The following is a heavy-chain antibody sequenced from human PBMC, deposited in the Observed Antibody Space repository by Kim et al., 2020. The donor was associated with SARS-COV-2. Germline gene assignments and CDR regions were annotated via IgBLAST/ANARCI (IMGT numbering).Heavy chain of an antibody. CDR2: T. CDR3: ARRDTAWLDP. J-gene: IGHJ5*02. V-gene: IGHV4-28*01. Sequence: TYLNQSLKSRVTLSVDTSKNQFSLHLTSVTAADTAVYFCARRDTAWLDPWGQGILVTVSS.